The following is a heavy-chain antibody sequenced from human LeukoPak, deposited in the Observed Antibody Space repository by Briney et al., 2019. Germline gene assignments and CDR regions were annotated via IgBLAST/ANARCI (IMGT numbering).Heavy chain of an antibody. CDR1: GFTFSSYA. V-gene: IGHV3-23*01. CDR2: ISGSGGST. J-gene: IGHJ4*02. Sequence: GGSLRLSCAASGFTFSSYAMNWVRQTPGKGLEWVSVISGSGGSTYYADSVKGRFTISRDNSKNTLYPQMNSLRVEDTAVYYCAKAAGYSSSWYSRYCDYWGQGTLVTVSS. CDR3: AKAAGYSSSWYSRYCDY. D-gene: IGHD6-13*01.